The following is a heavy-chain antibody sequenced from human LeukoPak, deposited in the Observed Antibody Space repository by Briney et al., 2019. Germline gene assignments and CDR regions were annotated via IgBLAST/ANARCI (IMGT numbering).Heavy chain of an antibody. CDR3: APLGVLNGAIGY. V-gene: IGHV4-38-2*01. CDR1: GYSISSGYY. J-gene: IGHJ4*02. CDR2: IYHSGST. Sequence: PSETLSLTCAVSGYSISSGYYWGWIRQPPGKGLEWIGSIYHSGSTYYNPSLKSRVTISVDTSKNQFSLKLSSVTAADTAVYYCAPLGVLNGAIGYWGRGTLVTVSS. D-gene: IGHD4/OR15-4a*01.